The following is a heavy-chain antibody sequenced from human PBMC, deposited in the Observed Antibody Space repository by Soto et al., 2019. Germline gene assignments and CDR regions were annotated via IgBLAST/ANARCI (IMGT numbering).Heavy chain of an antibody. D-gene: IGHD2-2*01. CDR3: AREDSIIIPAVSDF. J-gene: IGHJ4*02. V-gene: IGHV3-21*01. CDR2: ISKSDYT. CDR1: GFAFNNYG. Sequence: GGSLRLSCTVSGFAFNNYGINWVRQAPGKGLEWVSSISKSDYTYYSDSVKGRFAISRDNAKSSVSLQMNTLRVEDTAVYYCAREDSIIIPAVSDFWGQGTLVSVSS.